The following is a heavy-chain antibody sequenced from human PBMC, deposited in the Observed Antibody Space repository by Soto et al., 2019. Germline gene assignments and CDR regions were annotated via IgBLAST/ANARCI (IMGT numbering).Heavy chain of an antibody. CDR3: EKLRGDYTVFDY. D-gene: IGHD2-21*02. Sequence: EVQLVESGGGLVQPGGSLRLSCAPSGFTVSNYWLSWVRQAPGQGLEWVVSIKQDGGVKHYVDSVTGRFTISRDNAEKSLQLQLNSLRSEDTAVYYCEKLRGDYTVFDYWGQGARGTVSA. J-gene: IGHJ4*02. V-gene: IGHV3-7*03. CDR2: IKQDGGVK. CDR1: GFTVSNYW.